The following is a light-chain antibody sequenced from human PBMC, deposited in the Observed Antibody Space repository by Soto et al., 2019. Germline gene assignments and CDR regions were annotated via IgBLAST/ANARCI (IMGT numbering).Light chain of an antibody. CDR2: DVN. Sequence: QSVLTQPPSVSGSPGQSVTISCTATTTDIDNYDSVSWYQQAPGTAPKLIIYDVNNRPSGAPDRFSGSTSGNTASLTISGLQAEDETDYFCAVWDDSVNGWVFGGGTKLTVL. J-gene: IGLJ3*02. CDR1: TTDIDNYDS. CDR3: AVWDDSVNGWV. V-gene: IGLV2-18*01.